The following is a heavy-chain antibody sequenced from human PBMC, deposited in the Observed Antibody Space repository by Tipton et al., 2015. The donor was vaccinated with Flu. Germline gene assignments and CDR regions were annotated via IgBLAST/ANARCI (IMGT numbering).Heavy chain of an antibody. J-gene: IGHJ5*02. CDR2: IYYSGST. CDR1: GGSISSGGYY. Sequence: TLSLTCTVSGGSISSGGYYWSWIRQHPGKGLEWIGYIYYSGSTYYNPSLKSRVTISVDTSKNQFSLKLSSVTAADTAVYYCARDLFGEKDWFDPWGQGTLVTVSS. D-gene: IGHD3-10*01. V-gene: IGHV4-31*03. CDR3: ARDLFGEKDWFDP.